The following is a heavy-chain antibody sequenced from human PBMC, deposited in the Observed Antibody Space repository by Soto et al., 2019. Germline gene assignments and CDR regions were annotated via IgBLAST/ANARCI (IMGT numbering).Heavy chain of an antibody. CDR3: ARSLLDEYSSSWRSAYYGMDV. Sequence: ASVKGSCKASGFTLSAYYIYWLRQAPGQGLEWIGWINPNSGGTNNAQKFQGRVTMTRDTSTSTVYMELSALISDDTAVYYCARSLLDEYSSSWRSAYYGMDVWGQGTTVTVSS. CDR1: GFTLSAYY. J-gene: IGHJ6*02. D-gene: IGHD6-13*01. CDR2: INPNSGGT. V-gene: IGHV1-2*02.